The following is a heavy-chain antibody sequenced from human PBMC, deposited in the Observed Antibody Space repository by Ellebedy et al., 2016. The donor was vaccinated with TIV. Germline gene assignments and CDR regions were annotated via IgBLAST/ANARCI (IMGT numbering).Heavy chain of an antibody. CDR1: GGSISSYY. Sequence: SETLSLTXTVSGGSISSYYWSWIRQPPGKGLEWIGYIYYSGSTNYNPSLKSRVTISVDTSKNQFSLKLSSVTAADTAVYYCARDVEMATTYFDYWGQGTLVTVSS. CDR2: IYYSGST. J-gene: IGHJ4*02. D-gene: IGHD5-24*01. V-gene: IGHV4-59*12. CDR3: ARDVEMATTYFDY.